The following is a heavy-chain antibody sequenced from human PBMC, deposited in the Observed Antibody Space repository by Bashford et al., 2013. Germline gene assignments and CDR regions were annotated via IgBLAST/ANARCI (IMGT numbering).Heavy chain of an antibody. CDR1: GGTFSSNT. V-gene: IGHV1-69*13. CDR2: IIPIFGTT. J-gene: IGHJ5*02. Sequence: SVKVSCKASGGTFSSNTINWVRQAPGQGLEWMGGIIPIFGTTNYAQKFQDRVTITADESTSTAYMELRSLRSDDTAVYYCARDPPLDIVSQWGNCFDPWAREPRSPSPQ. CDR3: ARDPPLDIVSQWGNCFDP. D-gene: IGHD2-21*01.